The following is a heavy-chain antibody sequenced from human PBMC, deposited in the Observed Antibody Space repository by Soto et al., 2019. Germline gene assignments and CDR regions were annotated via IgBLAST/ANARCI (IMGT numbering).Heavy chain of an antibody. CDR1: GLTVSGKKY. CDR3: ASWHEREHAYDV. D-gene: IGHD1-1*01. J-gene: IGHJ3*01. CDR2: LYDVDGS. Sequence: GGSLRLSCAAFGLTVSGKKYVAWVRQAPGKGLEWVSTLYDVDGSFYADSVKGRFTTSSDSSKTTVYLQMNGLRPDDTAVYYCASWHEREHAYDVWGQGTTVTVSS. V-gene: IGHV3-53*01.